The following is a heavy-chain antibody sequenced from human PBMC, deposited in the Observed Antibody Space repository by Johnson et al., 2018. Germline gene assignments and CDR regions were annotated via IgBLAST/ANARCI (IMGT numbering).Heavy chain of an antibody. CDR3: AKGGTIFGGPMRYMDV. V-gene: IGHV3-9*01. CDR1: GFTFDDYA. D-gene: IGHD3-3*01. J-gene: IGHJ6*03. CDR2: ISWHGGRI. Sequence: VQLVEAGGGLVQPGRSLRLSCAASGFTFDDYAMHWVRHAPGTGLEWVSGISWHGGRIGYADSVKGRFTISRENAKNSLYLQMNSLRAEDTALYYCAKGGTIFGGPMRYMDVWGKGTTVTVSS.